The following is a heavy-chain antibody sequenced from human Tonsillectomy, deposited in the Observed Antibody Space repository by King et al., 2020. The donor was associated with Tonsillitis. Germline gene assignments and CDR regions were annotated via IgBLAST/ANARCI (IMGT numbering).Heavy chain of an antibody. Sequence: VQLQESGPGLVKPSQTLSLTCTVSGGSISSGGYYWSWIRQHPGKGLEWIGYIYYSGSTYYNPSLKSRVTISVDTSKNQFSLKLSSVTAADTAVDYCARDQYYYDSSGYSGAFDIWGQGTMVTVSS. CDR3: ARDQYYYDSSGYSGAFDI. D-gene: IGHD3-22*01. J-gene: IGHJ3*02. CDR2: IYYSGST. CDR1: GGSISSGGYY. V-gene: IGHV4-31*03.